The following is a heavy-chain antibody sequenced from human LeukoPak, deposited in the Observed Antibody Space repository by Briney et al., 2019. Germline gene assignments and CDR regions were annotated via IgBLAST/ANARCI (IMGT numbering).Heavy chain of an antibody. Sequence: PSETLSLTCTVSGGYISSYYWSWIRQPPGKGLEWIGYIYYSGSTNYNLSLKSRVTISVDTSKNQFSLKLSSVTAADTAVYYCAREGLRYSDWFDPWGQGTLVTVSS. D-gene: IGHD3-9*01. J-gene: IGHJ5*02. CDR3: AREGLRYSDWFDP. V-gene: IGHV4-59*01. CDR1: GGYISSYY. CDR2: IYYSGST.